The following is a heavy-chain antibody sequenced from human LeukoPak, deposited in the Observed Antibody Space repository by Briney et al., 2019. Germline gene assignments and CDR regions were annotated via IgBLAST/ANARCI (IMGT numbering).Heavy chain of an antibody. CDR1: GGTFSSYA. CDR2: IIPIFGTA. Sequence: GASVKVSCKASGGTFSSYAISWVRQAPGQGLEWMGGIIPIFGTANYAQKFQGRVTITADESTSTAYMELSSLRSEDTAVYYCAREAVADHAFDIWGQGTMVTVSS. J-gene: IGHJ3*02. D-gene: IGHD6-19*01. V-gene: IGHV1-69*13. CDR3: AREAVADHAFDI.